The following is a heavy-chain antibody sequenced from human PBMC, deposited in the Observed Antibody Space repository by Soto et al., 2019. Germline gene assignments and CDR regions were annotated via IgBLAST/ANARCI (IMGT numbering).Heavy chain of an antibody. V-gene: IGHV4-34*01. CDR1: CGSFSGYY. CDR2: INHSGST. CDR3: ARGTSRKYYDSSGYYYVVRNNWFDP. J-gene: IGHJ5*02. D-gene: IGHD3-22*01. Sequence: TSETLSLTCAVYCGSFSGYYWSWIRQPPGKGLEWIGEINHSGSTNYNPSLKSRVTISVDTSKNQFSLKLSSVTAADTAVYYCARGTSRKYYDSSGYYYVVRNNWFDPWGQGTLVNVSS.